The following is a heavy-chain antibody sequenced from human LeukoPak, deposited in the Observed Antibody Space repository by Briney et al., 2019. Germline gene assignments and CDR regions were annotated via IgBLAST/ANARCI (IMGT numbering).Heavy chain of an antibody. Sequence: GESLKISCKGSGYSFTSYWIGWARQMPGRSLEWMGIIRAGDSDTRYSPSFHGQVTISADKSITTAYLQWSRLKASDTAIYYCARSHALRGHYDLWGQGTAVTVSS. D-gene: IGHD3-10*01. CDR3: ARSHALRGHYDL. CDR2: IRAGDSDT. CDR1: GYSFTSYW. V-gene: IGHV5-51*01. J-gene: IGHJ3*01.